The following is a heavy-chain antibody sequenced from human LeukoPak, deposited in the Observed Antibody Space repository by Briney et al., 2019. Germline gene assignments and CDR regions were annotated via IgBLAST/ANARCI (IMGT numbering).Heavy chain of an antibody. J-gene: IGHJ6*04. CDR3: ASYYASGVSAYNYYGMDV. V-gene: IGHV4-38-2*01. D-gene: IGHD3-10*01. CDR1: GYSISRGYY. CDR2: MSHNRGT. Sequence: SETLSLTCAVSGYSISRGYYWGWIRQPPGKGLEWIGSMSHNRGTYYNPSLESRVTISMDTSKNQFSLRLSSVTAADTAVYYCASYYASGVSAYNYYGMDVWGKGTTVTVSS.